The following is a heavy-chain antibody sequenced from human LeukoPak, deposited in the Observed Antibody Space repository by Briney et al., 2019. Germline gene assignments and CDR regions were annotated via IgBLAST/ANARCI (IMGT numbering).Heavy chain of an antibody. J-gene: IGHJ4*02. D-gene: IGHD6-19*01. Sequence: GGSLRLSCAASGFTFSDYYMSWIRQAPGKGLEWVSYISSSGSTMYYADSVKGRFTISRDNAKNSLYLQMDSLRAEDTAVYCCARVHRQWPVEGGYYFDYWGQGTLVTVSS. CDR3: ARVHRQWPVEGGYYFDY. CDR2: ISSSGSTM. V-gene: IGHV3-11*01. CDR1: GFTFSDYY.